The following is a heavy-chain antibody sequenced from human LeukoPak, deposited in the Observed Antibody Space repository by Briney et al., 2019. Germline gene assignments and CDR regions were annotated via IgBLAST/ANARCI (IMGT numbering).Heavy chain of an antibody. D-gene: IGHD3-22*01. CDR3: ARGAAYYDSSGYYWGPSWN. Sequence: PGGSLRLSCAASGFTFSNYAMHWVRQAPGKGLEYVSAISSNGGNTYSANSVKDRFTISRDNSKNTLYLQMGSLRAEDMAVYYCARGAAYYDSSGYYWGPSWNWGQGTLVTVSS. V-gene: IGHV3-64*01. CDR2: ISSNGGNT. CDR1: GFTFSNYA. J-gene: IGHJ4*02.